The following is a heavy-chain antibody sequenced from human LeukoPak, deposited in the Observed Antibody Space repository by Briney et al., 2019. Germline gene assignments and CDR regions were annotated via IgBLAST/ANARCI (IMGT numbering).Heavy chain of an antibody. D-gene: IGHD6-19*01. CDR1: GYTFTSYA. CDR3: ARGGPVAATHKYFQH. J-gene: IGHJ1*01. Sequence: GASVKVSCKASGYTFTSYAMHWVRQAPGQRLEWMGWINAGNGNTKYSQKFQGRVTITRDTSASTAYMELSSLRSEDTAVYYCARGGPVAATHKYFQHWGQGTLVTVSS. CDR2: INAGNGNT. V-gene: IGHV1-3*01.